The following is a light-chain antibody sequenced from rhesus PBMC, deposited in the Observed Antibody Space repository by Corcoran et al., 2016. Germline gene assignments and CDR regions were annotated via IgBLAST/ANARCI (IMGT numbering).Light chain of an antibody. CDR2: RAA. Sequence: DIQMTQSPSSLSASVGDRVTLSCRASQGISNWLAWYQQTPGKAPNLLFYRAANLEAGVPYRVSGSGCGTDYTLTISSLQSEDIATYYCQQHDNFPYSFGQGTKVEIK. J-gene: IGKJ2*01. CDR3: QQHDNFPYS. CDR1: QGISNW. V-gene: IGKV1-69*01.